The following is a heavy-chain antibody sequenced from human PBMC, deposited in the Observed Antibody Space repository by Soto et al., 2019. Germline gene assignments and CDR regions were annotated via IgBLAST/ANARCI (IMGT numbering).Heavy chain of an antibody. V-gene: IGHV1-69*04. CDR2: IIPILGIA. D-gene: IGHD2-2*01. J-gene: IGHJ4*02. CDR3: ARDCSSTSCYEVDY. Sequence: SVKVSCKASGGTFSSYTISWVRQAPGQGLEWMGRIIPILGIANYAQKFQGRVTITADKSTSTAYMELSSLRSEDTAVYYCARDCSSTSCYEVDYWGQGTLVTVS. CDR1: GGTFSSYT.